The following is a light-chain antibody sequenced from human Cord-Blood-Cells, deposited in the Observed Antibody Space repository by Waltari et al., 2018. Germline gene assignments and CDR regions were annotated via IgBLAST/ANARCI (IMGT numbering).Light chain of an antibody. CDR2: EVS. J-gene: IGLJ3*02. CDR3: SSYAGSWV. Sequence: QSALTQPPSASGSPGQSVTISCTGTSSDVGGYNYVSWYQQHPGKAPKLMIYEVSKRPSGVPDRFYGSKSGNTASLTVSGLQAEDEADYYCSSYAGSWVFGGGTKLTVL. CDR1: SSDVGGYNY. V-gene: IGLV2-8*01.